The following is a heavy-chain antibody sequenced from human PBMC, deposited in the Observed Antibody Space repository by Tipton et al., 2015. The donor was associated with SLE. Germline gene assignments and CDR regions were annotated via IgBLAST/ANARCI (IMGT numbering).Heavy chain of an antibody. Sequence: GLVKPSETLSLTCAVYGGSFSGYYWSCIRQPPGKGLEWIGEINHSGSTNYNPSLKSRVTISVDKSKNQFSLKLSSVTAADTAVYYCAGVGDYYGSGSLLDWGQGTLVTVSS. J-gene: IGHJ4*02. CDR1: GGSFSGYY. D-gene: IGHD3-10*01. V-gene: IGHV4-34*01. CDR3: AGVGDYYGSGSLLD. CDR2: INHSGST.